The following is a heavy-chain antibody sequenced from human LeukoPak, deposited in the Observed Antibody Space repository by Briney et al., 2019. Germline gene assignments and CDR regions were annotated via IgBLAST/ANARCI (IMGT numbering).Heavy chain of an antibody. V-gene: IGHV1-8*01. CDR2: MNPNSGNT. J-gene: IGHJ6*02. CDR3: ARTSSSWFHYYGMDV. D-gene: IGHD6-13*01. CDR1: GYTFTSYD. Sequence: VSVKVSCKASGYTFTSYDINWVRQATGQGLEWMGWMNPNSGNTGYAQKFQGRVTMTRNTSISTAYMELSSLRSEDTAVYYCARTSSSWFHYYGMDVWGQGTTVTVSS.